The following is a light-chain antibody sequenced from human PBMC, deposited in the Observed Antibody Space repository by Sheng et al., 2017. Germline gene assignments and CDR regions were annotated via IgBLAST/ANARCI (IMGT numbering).Light chain of an antibody. CDR1: QSVSSSY. J-gene: IGKJ1*01. CDR2: GAS. V-gene: IGKV3-20*01. Sequence: EIVLTQSPGTLSLSPGERATLSCRASQSVSSSYLAWYQQKVGQAPRLLIYGASSRATGIPDRFSGSGSGTDFTLTISRLEPEDFAVYYCQQYGRPPWAFGQGTKVVIK. CDR3: QQYGRPPWA.